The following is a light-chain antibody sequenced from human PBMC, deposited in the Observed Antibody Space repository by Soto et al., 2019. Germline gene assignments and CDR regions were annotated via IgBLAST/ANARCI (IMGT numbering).Light chain of an antibody. Sequence: EIVMTQSPATLSVSPGERATLSCGASQSITSNLAWYQQKPGQAPRLLMFRTSSRATGFPARFSGSGSGTDFTLTISSLEPEDFAVDYCQQRSNWPTFGQGTKVDIK. CDR3: QQRSNWPT. CDR2: RTS. V-gene: IGKV3-11*01. CDR1: QSITSN. J-gene: IGKJ1*01.